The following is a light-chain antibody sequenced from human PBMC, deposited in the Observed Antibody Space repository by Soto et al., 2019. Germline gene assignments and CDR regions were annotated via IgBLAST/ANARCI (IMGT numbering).Light chain of an antibody. Sequence: QSVLTQPPSASGTPGQRVTISCSGSSSNIGSKFVYWYQQLPGTAPKLLIQRDNQRPSGVPDRFSGSKSGTSASLTISGLQAEDEADYYCCSYAGSSTVVFGGGTKVTVL. J-gene: IGLJ2*01. CDR2: RDN. CDR3: CSYAGSSTVV. CDR1: SSNIGSKF. V-gene: IGLV1-47*01.